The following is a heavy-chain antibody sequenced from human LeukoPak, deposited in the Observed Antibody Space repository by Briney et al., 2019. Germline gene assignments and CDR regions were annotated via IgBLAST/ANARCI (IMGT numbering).Heavy chain of an antibody. D-gene: IGHD5-12*01. V-gene: IGHV3-74*03. CDR2: INGDGSSI. CDR3: AREGRVSGYDFDC. J-gene: IGHJ4*02. CDR1: GFTFSSYW. Sequence: GGSLRLSCAASGFTFSSYWMHWVRQAPGKGLVWVSRINGDGSSITYADSVKGRFTISRDNAKNTLYLQMNSLRVEDTAVYYCAREGRVSGYDFDCWGQGTLVTVSS.